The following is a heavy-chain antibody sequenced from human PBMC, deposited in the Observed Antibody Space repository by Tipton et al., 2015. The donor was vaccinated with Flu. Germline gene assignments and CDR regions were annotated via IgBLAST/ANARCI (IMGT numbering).Heavy chain of an antibody. CDR2: FYNNGST. J-gene: IGHJ5*02. CDR3: AREGDDYSRGWYAS. D-gene: IGHD6-19*01. Sequence: TLSLTCSVSGGSISTYDWSWIRQPAGKGLEWVGHFYNNGSTRYNPSLKNRSTMSADTSRSQFYLKVTSVTAADTAVYFCAREGDDYSRGWYASWGQGILVTVSS. V-gene: IGHV4-4*07. CDR1: GGSISTYD.